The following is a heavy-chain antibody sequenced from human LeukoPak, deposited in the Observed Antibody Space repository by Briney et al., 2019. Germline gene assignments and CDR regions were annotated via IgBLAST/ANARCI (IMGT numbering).Heavy chain of an antibody. V-gene: IGHV3-23*01. J-gene: IGHJ3*01. Sequence: PGGSLRLSCAASGFTFSSFAMSWVRQAPGKGLEWVSAISGSGGSTYYADSVKGRFTISRDNSKNTLFLQMNSLRAEDTAVYYCAKDRSCNGSSCNVGSWGQGTMVTVSS. CDR3: AKDRSCNGSSCNVGS. CDR2: ISGSGGST. D-gene: IGHD2-2*01. CDR1: GFTFSSFA.